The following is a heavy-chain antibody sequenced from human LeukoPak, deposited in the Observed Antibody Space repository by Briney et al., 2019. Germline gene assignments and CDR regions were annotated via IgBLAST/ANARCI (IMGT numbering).Heavy chain of an antibody. J-gene: IGHJ4*02. CDR1: GSTFSSYA. Sequence: GGSLRLSCAASGSTFSSYAMSWVRQAPGKGLEWVSAISGSGGSTYYADSVKGRFTISRDNSKNTLYLQMNSLRAEDTAVYYCAKGPSSSGWRYYFDYWGQGTLVTVSS. CDR3: AKGPSSSGWRYYFDY. CDR2: ISGSGGST. V-gene: IGHV3-23*01. D-gene: IGHD6-19*01.